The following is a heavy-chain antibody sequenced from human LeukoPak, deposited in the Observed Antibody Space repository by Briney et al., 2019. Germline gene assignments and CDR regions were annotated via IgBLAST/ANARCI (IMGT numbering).Heavy chain of an antibody. D-gene: IGHD7-27*01. V-gene: IGHV3-23*01. CDR1: GFTFSSYT. Sequence: GGSLRLSCTASGFTFSSYTMTWVRQAPGKGLKWVSTITTGDGNTYYADSVKGRLTVSRDDSKNTLYLQMNSLRAEDTAVYYCAKDGGLWVSAHWGDSWGRGTLVTVSS. CDR2: ITTGDGNT. J-gene: IGHJ4*02. CDR3: AKDGGLWVSAHWGDS.